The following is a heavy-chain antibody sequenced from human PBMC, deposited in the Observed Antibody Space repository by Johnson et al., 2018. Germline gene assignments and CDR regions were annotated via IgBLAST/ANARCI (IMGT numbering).Heavy chain of an antibody. CDR1: GYTFTHYF. Sequence: QVQLVQSGAEVTKPGASVKVSCKASGYTFTHYFMHWVRQAPGQGLEWVGIINPSTGVTNNAQRFSDSVTMTSDTSTSTVYMEVRSLGSEDTAVDYCSRENIIRIFGMIINSDYYMDVWCKGTTVTVSS. CDR2: INPSTGVT. CDR3: SRENIIRIFGMIINSDYYMDV. D-gene: IGHD3-3*01. V-gene: IGHV1-46*01. J-gene: IGHJ6*03.